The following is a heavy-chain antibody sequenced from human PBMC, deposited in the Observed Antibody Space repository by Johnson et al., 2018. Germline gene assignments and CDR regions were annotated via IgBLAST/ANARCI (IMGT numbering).Heavy chain of an antibody. CDR3: ARDIVVRGVLPQYYMDV. J-gene: IGHJ6*03. V-gene: IGHV3-66*02. CDR1: EFTVSSNY. D-gene: IGHD3-10*01. Sequence: EVQLLESGGGLVQPGGSLRLSCAASEFTVSSNYMSWVRQAPGKGLEWVSVIYSGRRTHYADSVKGRFTISRDNSKNTLYLQMNSLRAEDTAVYYSARDIVVRGVLPQYYMDVGGKGTTVTVSS. CDR2: IYSGRRT.